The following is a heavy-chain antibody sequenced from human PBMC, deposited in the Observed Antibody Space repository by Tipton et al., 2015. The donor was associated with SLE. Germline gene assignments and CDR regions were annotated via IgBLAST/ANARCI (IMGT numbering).Heavy chain of an antibody. V-gene: IGHV3-48*01. CDR1: GFIFSNYN. D-gene: IGHD2-15*01. CDR3: TRMTCSGGPCPDEY. CDR2: ISSSSSII. J-gene: IGHJ4*02. Sequence: SLRLSCAASGFIFSNYNMNWVRQAPGKGLEWVSYISSSSSIIYYADSVKGRFTISRDNAKNSLYLQMNSLKTEDAAVYYCTRMTCSGGPCPDEYWGQGTLVTVSS.